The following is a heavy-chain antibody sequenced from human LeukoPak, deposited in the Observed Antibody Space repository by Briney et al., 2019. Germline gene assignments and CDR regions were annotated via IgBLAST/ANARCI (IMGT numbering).Heavy chain of an antibody. CDR1: GGSISNDY. CDR3: ARRSLVRTVGYYYGMDV. D-gene: IGHD1-26*01. J-gene: IGHJ6*02. CDR2: IYYSGST. Sequence: SETLSLTCTVSGGSISNDYWTWIWQAPGKGLEWIGYIYYSGSTSYNPSLKSRVTISVDTSKKQFSLKLSSVIAADTAVYYCARRSLVRTVGYYYGMDVWGQGTTVTVSS. V-gene: IGHV4-59*08.